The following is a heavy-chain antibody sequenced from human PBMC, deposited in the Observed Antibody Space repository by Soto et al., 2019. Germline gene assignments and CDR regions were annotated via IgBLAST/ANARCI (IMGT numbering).Heavy chain of an antibody. CDR3: ARYYGGYSDY. J-gene: IGHJ4*02. CDR1: GGSISSYY. V-gene: IGHV4-59*08. Sequence: SETLSLTCTVSGGSISSYYWSWIRQPPGKGLEWIGYIYYSGSTNYNPSLKSRVTISVDTSKNQFSLKLSSVTAADTAVYCCARYYGGYSDYWGQGTLVTVSS. CDR2: IYYSGST. D-gene: IGHD3-10*01.